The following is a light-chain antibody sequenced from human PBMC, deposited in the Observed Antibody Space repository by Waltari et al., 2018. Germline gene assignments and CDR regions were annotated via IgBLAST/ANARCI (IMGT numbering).Light chain of an antibody. CDR1: EGITSY. Sequence: ASRITHSPSSFAASTGDRVTFPCLANEGITSYLAWYQQRPGQAPKLLIYAASTLHSGVPSRFSGSGSGTDFTLTISCLQSEDFATYYCQQYFSYPLTFGGGTKVEIK. CDR2: AAS. V-gene: IGKV1-8*01. J-gene: IGKJ4*01. CDR3: QQYFSYPLT.